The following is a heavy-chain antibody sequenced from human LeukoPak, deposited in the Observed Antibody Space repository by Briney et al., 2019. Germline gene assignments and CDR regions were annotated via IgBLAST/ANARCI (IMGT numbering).Heavy chain of an antibody. Sequence: PGGSLRLSCEASGFTFTTYSMTWVRQAPGKGLEWVSISSGSSAIFSADALKGRFTISRDDAKNLLYLDMNSLRAEDTAVYYCARGHTAATRHFDFWGQGTLVTVSS. V-gene: IGHV3-21*01. J-gene: IGHJ4*02. CDR2: SSGSSAI. CDR1: GFTFTTYS. CDR3: ARGHTAATRHFDF. D-gene: IGHD6-25*01.